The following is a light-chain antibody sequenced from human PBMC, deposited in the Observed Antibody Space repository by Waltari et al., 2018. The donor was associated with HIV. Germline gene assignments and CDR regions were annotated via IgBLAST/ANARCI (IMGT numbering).Light chain of an antibody. J-gene: IGLJ1*01. CDR3: SSYTSGSTTV. CDR1: NSDIGGFNY. V-gene: IGLV2-14*03. Sequence: QSALTQPASVSGSPGQSITISCVGRNSDIGGFNYVSWYQQHPGKAPKLLIYEVTNRPSGISVRFSASKSDNTASLTISGLQSEDEADYYCSSYTSGSTTVFGTGTKVNV. CDR2: EVT.